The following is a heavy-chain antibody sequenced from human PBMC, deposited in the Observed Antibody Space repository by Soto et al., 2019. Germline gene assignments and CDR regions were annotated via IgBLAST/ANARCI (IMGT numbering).Heavy chain of an antibody. CDR3: VRGREWLRNY. D-gene: IGHD5-12*01. V-gene: IGHV1-8*01. CDR2: INPNSGDT. CDR1: GYTFTTYD. Sequence: QVQLVQSGAEVKKPGASVKVSCKATGYTFTTYDINWVRQATGQGLEWMGWINPNSGDTGYAQKFQGRATMTRDNSISTDYMELSTLTSEETAVYYCVRGREWLRNYWGQGTLVTVSS. J-gene: IGHJ4*02.